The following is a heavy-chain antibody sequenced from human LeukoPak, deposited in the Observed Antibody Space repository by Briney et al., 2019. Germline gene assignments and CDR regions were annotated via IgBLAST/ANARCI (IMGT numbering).Heavy chain of an antibody. J-gene: IGHJ4*02. Sequence: SETLSLTCAVSGASISSSHWWSWVRQAPGKGLEWIGDIYHSGSPNYNPSLKSRVTISVDKSKNQFSLKLSSVTAADTAVYYCARTYDSSGYYYAFDYWGQGTLVTVSS. CDR2: IYHSGSP. CDR1: GASISSSHW. CDR3: ARTYDSSGYYYAFDY. V-gene: IGHV4-4*02. D-gene: IGHD3-22*01.